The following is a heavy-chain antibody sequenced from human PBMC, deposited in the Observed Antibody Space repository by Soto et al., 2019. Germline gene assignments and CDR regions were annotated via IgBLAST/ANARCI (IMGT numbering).Heavy chain of an antibody. CDR1: GFTFSDYY. Sequence: QVQLVEPGGGLVKPGGSLRLSCAASGFTFSDYYMSWIRQAPGKGLEWVSYISSSGSTIYYADSVKGRITISRDNAKNSLYLQMNSLRAEDTAVYYCARAVAGTSAYYYHFYYMGVWGKGTTGTVSS. CDR2: ISSSGSTI. CDR3: ARAVAGTSAYYYHFYYMGV. J-gene: IGHJ6*03. D-gene: IGHD6-19*01. V-gene: IGHV3-11*01.